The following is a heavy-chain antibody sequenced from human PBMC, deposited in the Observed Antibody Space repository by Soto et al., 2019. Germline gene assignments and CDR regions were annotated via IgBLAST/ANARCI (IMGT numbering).Heavy chain of an antibody. Sequence: QVHLVQSGDEVGEPGASVKVSCKASGYNFNDYFMHWVRQAPGQGLEWMGWIKPRSGERKYEQKLHGRVTLTSDMSISTPYMELTLVTPDDTAVYFCAAETGADTFDYWGQGTLVIVST. V-gene: IGHV1-2*02. CDR3: AAETGADTFDY. J-gene: IGHJ4*02. CDR1: GYNFNDYF. CDR2: IKPRSGER. D-gene: IGHD1-1*01.